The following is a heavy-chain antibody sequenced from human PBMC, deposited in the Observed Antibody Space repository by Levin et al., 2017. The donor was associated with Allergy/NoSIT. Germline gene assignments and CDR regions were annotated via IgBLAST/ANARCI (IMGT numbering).Heavy chain of an antibody. CDR3: ARDQGYAMDV. CDR2: IYGDGSSP. J-gene: IGHJ6*02. Sequence: QSGGSLRLSCAASGFPFSRDWMHWVRQAPGKGLVWVSCIYGDGSSPTYADSVKGRFTISRDNAKNTLYLEMSSLRAEDTAVYYCARDQGYAMDVWGQGTTVIVSS. V-gene: IGHV3-74*01. CDR1: GFPFSRDW.